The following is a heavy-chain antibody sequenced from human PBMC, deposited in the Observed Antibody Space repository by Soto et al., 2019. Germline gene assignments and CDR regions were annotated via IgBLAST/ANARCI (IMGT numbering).Heavy chain of an antibody. CDR3: ARDLYYYGSGSYLMYNWFDP. CDR2: IYYSGST. V-gene: IGHV4-30-4*01. Sequence: QVQLQESGPGLVKPSQTLSLTCTVSGGAISSGDYYWSRIRQPPGKGLEWIGYIYYSGSTYYNPSLKSRVTISVDTSKNQFSLKLSSVTAADTAVYYCARDLYYYGSGSYLMYNWFDPWGQGTLVTVCS. CDR1: GGAISSGDYY. J-gene: IGHJ5*02. D-gene: IGHD3-10*01.